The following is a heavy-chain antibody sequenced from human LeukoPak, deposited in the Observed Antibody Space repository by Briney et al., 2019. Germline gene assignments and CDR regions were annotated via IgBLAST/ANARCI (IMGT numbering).Heavy chain of an antibody. CDR2: IYHSGST. V-gene: IGHV4-38-2*02. CDR1: GYSISSGYY. D-gene: IGHD5-12*01. J-gene: IGHJ5*02. Sequence: SETLSLTCTVSGYSISSGYYWGWIRQPPGRGLEWIGSIYHSGSTYYNPSLKSRVTISVDTTKNQFYLKLGSVTAADTAVYYCARDLEIVATRWFDPWGQGTLVTVSS. CDR3: ARDLEIVATRWFDP.